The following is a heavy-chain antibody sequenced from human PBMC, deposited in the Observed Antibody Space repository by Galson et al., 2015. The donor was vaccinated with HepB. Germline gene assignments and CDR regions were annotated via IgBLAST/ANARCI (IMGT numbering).Heavy chain of an antibody. V-gene: IGHV3-30*04. D-gene: IGHD1-26*01. CDR3: ARGGWDSPWPFDS. CDR2: ISYDGTNK. CDR1: GFSFSSYA. J-gene: IGHJ4*02. Sequence: SLRLSCAACGFSFSSYAMHWVRQAPGKGLEWVSVISYDGTNKHYAESVKGRFTISRDSSKNTLYLQMNSLRADDTAMYYCARGGWDSPWPFDSWGQGALVTVSS.